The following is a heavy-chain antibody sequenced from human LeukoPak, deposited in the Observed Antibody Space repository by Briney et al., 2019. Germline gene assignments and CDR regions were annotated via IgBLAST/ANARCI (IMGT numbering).Heavy chain of an antibody. J-gene: IGHJ5*02. CDR3: VRNSGDLGA. CDR2: IYSVGST. Sequence: GGSLRLSCAASGFTVRNNCMRWVRRAAGKGLEWVALIYSVGSTYYADSVKGRFTISRDNSKNTLHLQMNSLRAEDTAVYYCVRNSGDLGAWGQGTLVSVSS. CDR1: GFTVRNNC. D-gene: IGHD2-21*01. V-gene: IGHV3-53*01.